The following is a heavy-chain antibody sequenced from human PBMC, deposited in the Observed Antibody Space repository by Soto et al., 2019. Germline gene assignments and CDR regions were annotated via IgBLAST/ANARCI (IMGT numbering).Heavy chain of an antibody. J-gene: IGHJ6*02. CDR2: IDPSDSQT. D-gene: IGHD3-22*01. CDR3: ARVSGKGYDSSGQYAMDV. Sequence: GESLKISCKGSGYSFAGYWITWVRQKPGKGLEWMGRIDPSDSQTYYSPSFRGHVTISVTKSITTVFLQWSSLRASDTAVYYCARVSGKGYDSSGQYAMDVWGQGTTVTVSS. V-gene: IGHV5-10-1*01. CDR1: GYSFAGYW.